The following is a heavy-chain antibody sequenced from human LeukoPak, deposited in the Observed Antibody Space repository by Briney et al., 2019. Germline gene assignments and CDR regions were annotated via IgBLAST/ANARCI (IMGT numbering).Heavy chain of an antibody. CDR3: ARDYYDSSGYPAENWFDP. Sequence: GGSLRLSCAASGFTFSSYSMNWVRQAPGKGPEWVSSISSSSSYIYYADSVKGRFTISRDNAKNSLYLQMNSLRAEDTAVYYCARDYYDSSGYPAENWFDPWGQGTLVTVSS. J-gene: IGHJ5*02. D-gene: IGHD3-22*01. CDR2: ISSSSSYI. CDR1: GFTFSSYS. V-gene: IGHV3-21*01.